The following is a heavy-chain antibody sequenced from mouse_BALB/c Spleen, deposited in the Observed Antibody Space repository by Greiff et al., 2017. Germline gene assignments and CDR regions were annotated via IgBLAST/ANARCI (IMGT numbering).Heavy chain of an antibody. CDR3: ARAFYYAMDY. J-gene: IGHJ4*01. CDR1: GFTFTDYY. Sequence: EVHLVESGGGLVQPGGSLRLSCATSGFTFTDYYMSWVRQPPGKALEWLGFIRNKANGYTTEYSASVKGRFTISRDNSQSILYLQMNTLRAEDSATYYCARAFYYAMDYWGQGTSVTVSS. CDR2: IRNKANGYTT. V-gene: IGHV7-3*02.